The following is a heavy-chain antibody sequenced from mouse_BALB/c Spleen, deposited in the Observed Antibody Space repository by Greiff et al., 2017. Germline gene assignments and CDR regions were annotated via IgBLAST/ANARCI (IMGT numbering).Heavy chain of an antibody. CDR2: ISYSGST. D-gene: IGHD1-1*01. V-gene: IGHV3-2*02. CDR3: ARHPLITTVTPFYAMDY. J-gene: IGHJ4*01. Sequence: EVKLMESGPGLVKPSQSLSLTCTVTGYSITSDYAWNWIRQFPGNKLEWMGYISYSGSTSYNPSLKSRISITRDTSKNQFFLQLNSVTTEDTATYYCARHPLITTVTPFYAMDYWGQGTSVTVSS. CDR1: GYSITSDYA.